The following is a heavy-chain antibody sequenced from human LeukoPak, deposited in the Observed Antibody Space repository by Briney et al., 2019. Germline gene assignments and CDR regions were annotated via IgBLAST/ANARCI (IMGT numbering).Heavy chain of an antibody. Sequence: SETLSLTCTVSGGSISSYYWSWIRQPPGKGLEWIGYIYYSGSTNYNPSLKSRVTISVDTSKNQFSLKLSSVTAADTVVYYCARHLNDYGDYGAGTDWGQGTLVTVSS. D-gene: IGHD4-17*01. CDR3: ARHLNDYGDYGAGTD. CDR1: GGSISSYY. V-gene: IGHV4-59*08. J-gene: IGHJ4*02. CDR2: IYYSGST.